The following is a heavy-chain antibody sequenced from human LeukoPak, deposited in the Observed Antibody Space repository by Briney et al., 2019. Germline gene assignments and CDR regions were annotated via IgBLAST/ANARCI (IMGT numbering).Heavy chain of an antibody. CDR3: ARDFSAGDY. CDR2: ITDTDSTI. V-gene: IGHV3-11*04. J-gene: IGHJ4*02. CDR1: GFSFSDFY. D-gene: IGHD6-13*01. Sequence: PGGSLRLSCAASGFSFSDFYMSWIRQAPGQGLEWVSYITDTDSTIYYADSVKGRFTISRDNAKNSLYLQMNSLRAEDTAVYYCARDFSAGDYWGQGTLVTVSS.